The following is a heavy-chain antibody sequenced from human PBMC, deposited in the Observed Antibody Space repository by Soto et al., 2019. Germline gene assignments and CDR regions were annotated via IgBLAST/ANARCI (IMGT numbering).Heavy chain of an antibody. Sequence: PGGSLRLSCAASGLTFDDYAMHWVRQAPGKGLEWVSGISWNSGSIGYADSVKGRFTISRDNAKNSLYLQMNSLRAEDTALYYCAKDISHGSGSYDKPKPDAFDIWGQGTMVTVSS. J-gene: IGHJ3*02. CDR3: AKDISHGSGSYDKPKPDAFDI. V-gene: IGHV3-9*01. D-gene: IGHD3-10*01. CDR2: ISWNSGSI. CDR1: GLTFDDYA.